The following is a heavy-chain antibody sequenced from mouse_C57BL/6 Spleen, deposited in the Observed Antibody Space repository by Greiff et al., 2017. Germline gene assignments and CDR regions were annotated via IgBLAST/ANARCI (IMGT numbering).Heavy chain of an antibody. D-gene: IGHD2-1*01. CDR3: AREDYGNYLAWFAY. V-gene: IGHV1-76*01. CDR1: GYTFTDYY. CDR2: IYPGSGNT. Sequence: QVQLQQSGAELVRPGASVKLSCKASGYTFTDYYINWVKQRPGQGLEWIARIYPGSGNTYYNEKFKGKATLTAEKSSSTAYMQLSSLTSEDSAVYFCAREDYGNYLAWFAYWGQGTLVTVSA. J-gene: IGHJ3*01.